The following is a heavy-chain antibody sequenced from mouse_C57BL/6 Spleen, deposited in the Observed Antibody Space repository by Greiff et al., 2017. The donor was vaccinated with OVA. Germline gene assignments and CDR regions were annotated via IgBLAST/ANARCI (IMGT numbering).Heavy chain of an antibody. J-gene: IGHJ1*03. CDR2: ISDGGSYT. CDR1: GFTFSSYA. V-gene: IGHV5-4*03. D-gene: IGHD1-1*01. CDR3: ARKAITTVVNWYFDV. Sequence: EVKLMESGGGLVKPGGSLKLSCAASGFTFSSYAMSWVRQTPEKRLEWVATISDGGSYTYYPDNVKGRFTISRDNAKNNLYLQMSHLKSEDTAMYYCARKAITTVVNWYFDVWGTGTTVTVSS.